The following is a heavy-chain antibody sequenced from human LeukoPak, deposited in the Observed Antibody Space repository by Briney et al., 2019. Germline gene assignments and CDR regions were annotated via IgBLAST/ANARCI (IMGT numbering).Heavy chain of an antibody. J-gene: IGHJ4*02. CDR1: GGSISSSSYY. CDR3: EVSGGFDY. CDR2: IYYSGST. V-gene: IGHV4-39*01. D-gene: IGHD2-15*01. Sequence: PSETRSLTXTVSGGSISSSSYYWGWIRQPPGKGLEGIGSIYYSGSTYYNPSLKSRVTISVDTSKNQFSLKLSSVTAADTAVYYCEVSGGFDYWGQGTLVTVSS.